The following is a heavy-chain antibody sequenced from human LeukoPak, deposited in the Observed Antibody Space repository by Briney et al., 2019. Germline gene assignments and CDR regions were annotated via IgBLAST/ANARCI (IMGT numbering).Heavy chain of an antibody. CDR2: INPNSGGT. Sequence: ASVKVSCKASGYTFTGYYMHWVRQAPGQGLEWMGWINPNSGGTNYAQKFQGRVTMTRDTSISTAYMELSRLRSGDTAVYYCAREAYDSGSFRTDYYYMDVWGKGTTVTISS. V-gene: IGHV1-2*02. D-gene: IGHD3-10*01. CDR1: GYTFTGYY. J-gene: IGHJ6*03. CDR3: AREAYDSGSFRTDYYYMDV.